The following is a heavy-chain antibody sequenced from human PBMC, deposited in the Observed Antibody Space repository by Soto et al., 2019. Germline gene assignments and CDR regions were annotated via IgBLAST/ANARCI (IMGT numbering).Heavy chain of an antibody. Sequence: ESGGGVVQPGRSLRLSCAASGFTFSSYGMHWVRQAPGKGLEWVAVISYDGSNKYYADSVKGRFTISRDNSKNTLYLQMNSLRAEDTAVYYCAKGSYYAFDIWGQGTMVTVSS. J-gene: IGHJ3*02. CDR3: AKGSYYAFDI. V-gene: IGHV3-30*18. D-gene: IGHD6-6*01. CDR1: GFTFSSYG. CDR2: ISYDGSNK.